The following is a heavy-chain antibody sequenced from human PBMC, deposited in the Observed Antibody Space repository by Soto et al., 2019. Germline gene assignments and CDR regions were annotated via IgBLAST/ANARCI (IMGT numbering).Heavy chain of an antibody. D-gene: IGHD1-26*01. CDR2: ISWDGGST. J-gene: IGHJ6*04. CDR3: AKDLVGGELRLDYYYYGMDV. CDR1: GFTFDDYA. Sequence: LRLSCAASGFTFDDYAMHWVRQAPGKGLEWVSLISWDGGSTYYADSVKGRFTISRDNSKNSLYLQMNSLRAEDTALYYCAKDLVGGELRLDYYYYGMDVWGEGSTVTVSA. V-gene: IGHV3-43D*04.